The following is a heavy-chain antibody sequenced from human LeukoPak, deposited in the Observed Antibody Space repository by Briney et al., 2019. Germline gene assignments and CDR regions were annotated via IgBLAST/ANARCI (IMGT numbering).Heavy chain of an antibody. J-gene: IGHJ4*02. Sequence: PSETLSLTCTVSGGSISSYCWSWIRQPPGKGLEWIGYIYYSGSTNYNPSLKSRVTISVDTSKNQFSLKLSSVTPAATAVYYCARYGGTGTGLYWGQGTLVTVSS. CDR2: IYYSGST. CDR3: ARYGGTGTGLY. V-gene: IGHV4-59*01. D-gene: IGHD1-7*01. CDR1: GGSISSYC.